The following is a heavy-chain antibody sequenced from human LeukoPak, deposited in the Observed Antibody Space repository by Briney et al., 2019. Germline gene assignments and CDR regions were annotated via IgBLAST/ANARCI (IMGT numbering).Heavy chain of an antibody. CDR2: IYYSGST. V-gene: IGHV4-59*08. CDR3: ARHQGSSSFHFDY. J-gene: IGHJ4*02. D-gene: IGHD6-6*01. Sequence: KPSETLSLTCTVSGGSISSYYWSWIRQPPGKGLEWIGCIYYSGSTNYNPSLKSRVTISVDTSKNQFSLKLSSVTAADTAVYYCARHQGSSSFHFDYWGQGTLVTVSS. CDR1: GGSISSYY.